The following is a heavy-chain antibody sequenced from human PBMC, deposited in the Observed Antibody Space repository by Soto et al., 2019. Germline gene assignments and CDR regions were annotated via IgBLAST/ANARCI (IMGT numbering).Heavy chain of an antibody. D-gene: IGHD3-10*01. CDR1: GYTFTSYD. CDR2: MNPNGGNT. J-gene: IGHJ5*02. V-gene: IGHV1-8*01. Sequence: ASVKVSCKASGYTFTSYDINWVRQATGQGLEWMGWMNPNGGNTGYAQKFQGRVTMTRNTSISTAYMELSSLRSEDTAVYYCAREVTMVRGVIPSAFDPWGQGTLVTVSS. CDR3: AREVTMVRGVIPSAFDP.